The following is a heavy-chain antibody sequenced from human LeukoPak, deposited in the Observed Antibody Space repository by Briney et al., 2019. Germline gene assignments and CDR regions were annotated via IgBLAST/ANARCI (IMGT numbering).Heavy chain of an antibody. CDR3: ARVAINDYGDYFDY. Sequence: PGGSLRLSCAASRFTFSSYVMKWVRQVPGKGLEWVSSISTSSSYIYYADSVKGRFTISRDNAKNSLYLQMNSLRAEDTAVYYCARVAINDYGDYFDYWGQGTLVTVSS. CDR1: RFTFSSYV. D-gene: IGHD4-17*01. V-gene: IGHV3-21*01. J-gene: IGHJ4*02. CDR2: ISTSSSYI.